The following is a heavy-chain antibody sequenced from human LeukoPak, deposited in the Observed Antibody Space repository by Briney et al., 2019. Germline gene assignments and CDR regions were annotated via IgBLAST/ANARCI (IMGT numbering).Heavy chain of an antibody. CDR3: ARQGPEIAAAGTFDY. J-gene: IGHJ4*02. CDR1: GYTFTSYY. CDR2: INPSGGST. D-gene: IGHD6-13*01. V-gene: IGHV1-46*01. Sequence: ASVKVSCKASGYTFTSYYMHWVRQAPGQGLEWMGIINPSGGSTSYAQKFQGRVTMTRDMSTSTVYMELSSLRSEDTAVYYCARQGPEIAAAGTFDYWGQGTLVTVSS.